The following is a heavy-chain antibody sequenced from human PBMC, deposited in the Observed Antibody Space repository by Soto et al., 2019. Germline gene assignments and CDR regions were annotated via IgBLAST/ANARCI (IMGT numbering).Heavy chain of an antibody. Sequence: ASVKVSCKASGYTFTGYYLHWVRQAPGQGLEWMGWIYPNSGGTSYAQKFQGRVTMTRDSSINTAYLDLSSLTSDDTAVYYCARAPLAVAYDYWGQGTLVTVSS. D-gene: IGHD6-19*01. CDR2: IYPNSGGT. J-gene: IGHJ4*02. CDR3: ARAPLAVAYDY. CDR1: GYTFTGYY. V-gene: IGHV1-2*02.